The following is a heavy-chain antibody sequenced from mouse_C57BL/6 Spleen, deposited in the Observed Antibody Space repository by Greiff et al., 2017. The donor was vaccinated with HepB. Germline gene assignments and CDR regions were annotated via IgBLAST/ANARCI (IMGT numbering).Heavy chain of an antibody. CDR2: ISDGGSYT. J-gene: IGHJ3*01. CDR1: GFTFSSYA. CDR3: ARDYYGSSPFAY. Sequence: EVKLMESGGGLVKPGGSLKLSCAASGFTFSSYAMSWVRQTPEKRLEWVATISDGGSYTYYPDNVKGRFTISRDNAKNNLYLQMSHLKSEDTAMYYCARDYYGSSPFAYWGQGTLVTVSA. V-gene: IGHV5-4*01. D-gene: IGHD1-1*01.